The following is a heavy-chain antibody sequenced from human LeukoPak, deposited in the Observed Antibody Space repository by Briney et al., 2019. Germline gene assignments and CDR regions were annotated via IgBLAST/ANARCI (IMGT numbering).Heavy chain of an antibody. CDR1: GFTFSSYG. CDR2: INTDGSST. J-gene: IGHJ6*03. CDR3: ARGLSTQQWLVAGGYYYYMDV. Sequence: PGGSLRLSCAASGFTFSSYGMHWVRQAPGKGLVWVSRINTDGSSTSYADSVKGRFTISRDNAKNTLYLQMNSLRAEDTAVYYCARGLSTQQWLVAGGYYYYMDVWGKGTTVTVSS. V-gene: IGHV3-74*01. D-gene: IGHD6-19*01.